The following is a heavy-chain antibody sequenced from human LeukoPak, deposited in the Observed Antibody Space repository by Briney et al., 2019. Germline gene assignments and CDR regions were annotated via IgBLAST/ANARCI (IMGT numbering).Heavy chain of an antibody. CDR1: GFTFSSYW. Sequence: GGSLRLSCAASGFTFSSYWMSWVRQAPGQGLEWVANIKQDGSEKYYVDSVKGRFTISRDNAKNSLYLQMNSLRAEDTAVYYCARANLVVPAAIYYYYYGMDVWGQGTTVTVSS. CDR2: IKQDGSEK. D-gene: IGHD2-2*02. V-gene: IGHV3-7*01. CDR3: ARANLVVPAAIYYYYYGMDV. J-gene: IGHJ6*02.